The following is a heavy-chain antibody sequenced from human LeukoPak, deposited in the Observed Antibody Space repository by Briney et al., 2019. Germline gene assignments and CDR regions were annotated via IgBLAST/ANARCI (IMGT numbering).Heavy chain of an antibody. V-gene: IGHV4-38-2*02. J-gene: IGHJ6*03. CDR2: LHYSGST. Sequence: SETLSLTCTVSGYSISTGYYWDWIRQPPGKGLEWIGYLHYSGSTNYNPSLKSRVTISVDTSKNQFSLKLSSVTAADTAVYYCARGGDPRPHYYYYYMDVWGKGTTVTVSS. CDR1: GYSISTGYY. D-gene: IGHD2-21*02. CDR3: ARGGDPRPHYYYYYMDV.